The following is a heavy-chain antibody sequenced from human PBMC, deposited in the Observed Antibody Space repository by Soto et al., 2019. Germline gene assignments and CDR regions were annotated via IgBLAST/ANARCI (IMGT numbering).Heavy chain of an antibody. CDR1: GFTFSSYS. CDR3: ARVGEANDYGDLQVPYYFDY. V-gene: IGHV3-48*01. J-gene: IGHJ4*02. Sequence: DVQLVESGGGLVQPGGSLRLSCAASGFTFSSYSMNWVRQAPGKGLEWVSYISSSSSTIYYADSVKGRFTISRDNAKNSLYLQMNSLRAEDTAVYYCARVGEANDYGDLQVPYYFDYWGQGTLVTVSS. CDR2: ISSSSSTI. D-gene: IGHD4-17*01.